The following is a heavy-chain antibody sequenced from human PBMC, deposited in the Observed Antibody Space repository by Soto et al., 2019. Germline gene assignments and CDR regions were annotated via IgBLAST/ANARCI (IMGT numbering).Heavy chain of an antibody. CDR3: ARGSGSYWPYYFDY. J-gene: IGHJ4*02. Sequence: GGSLRLSCAASGFTFSSYSMNWVRQAPGKGLEWVSSISSSSSYIYYADSVKGRFTISRDNAKNSLYLQMNSLRAEDTAVYYCARGSGSYWPYYFDYWGQGTLVTVSS. V-gene: IGHV3-21*01. D-gene: IGHD1-26*01. CDR2: ISSSSSYI. CDR1: GFTFSSYS.